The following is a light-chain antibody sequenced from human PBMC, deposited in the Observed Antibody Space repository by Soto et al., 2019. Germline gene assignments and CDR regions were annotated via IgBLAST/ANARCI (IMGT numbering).Light chain of an antibody. CDR3: MQALQTPT. Sequence: DIVMTQSPLSLPVTPGEPASISCRSSQSLLHSNGYNYLDWYLQKPGQSPQLLIYLGSNRASGVHDRFSGSGAGTDFTLKISRVEAEDVGFYYCMQALQTPTFGQGTKREIK. CDR1: QSLLHSNGYNY. V-gene: IGKV2-28*01. J-gene: IGKJ2*01. CDR2: LGS.